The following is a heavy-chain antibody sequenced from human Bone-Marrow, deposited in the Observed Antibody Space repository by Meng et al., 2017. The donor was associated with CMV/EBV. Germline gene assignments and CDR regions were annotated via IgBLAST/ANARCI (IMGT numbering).Heavy chain of an antibody. V-gene: IGHV1-18*01. D-gene: IGHD3-22*01. CDR3: ARPLYYYDSNGLYNWFDP. CDR1: GFTFSSYW. CDR2: ISAYNGNT. J-gene: IGHJ5*02. Sequence: GESLKISCAASGFTFSSYWMSWVRQAPGQGLEWMGWISAYNGNTNYAQKLQGRVTMTTDTSTSTAYMELRSLRSDDTAVYYCARPLYYYDSNGLYNWFDPWGQGTLVTVSS.